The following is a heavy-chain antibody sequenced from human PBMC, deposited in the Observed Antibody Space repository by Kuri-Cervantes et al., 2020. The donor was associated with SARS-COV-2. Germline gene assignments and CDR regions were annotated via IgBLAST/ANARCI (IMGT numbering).Heavy chain of an antibody. V-gene: IGHV4-39*01. J-gene: IGHJ4*01. CDR2: IYFTGST. Sequence: TLSLTCAVSGGSISSNSHYWGWIRQLPDKGLEWIGTIYFTGSTYYNPSLRSRVTISIDTSKDRFSLKLNSVTATDAAVYYCARRSWAYYFDSWGQGSLVTVSS. CDR3: ARRSWAYYFDS. CDR1: GGSISSNSHY. D-gene: IGHD7-27*01.